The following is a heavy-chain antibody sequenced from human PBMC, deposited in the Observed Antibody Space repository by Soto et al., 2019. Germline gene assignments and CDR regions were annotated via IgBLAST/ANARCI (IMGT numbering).Heavy chain of an antibody. CDR2: IYYSGST. Sequence: SETLSLTCTVSGGSISSGGYYWSWIRQHPGKGLEWIGYIYYSGSTYYNPSLKSRVTISVDTSKNQFSLKLSSVTAADTAVYYCASGYCGGDCYSYYYYGMDVWGQGTTVTVSS. V-gene: IGHV4-31*03. J-gene: IGHJ6*02. CDR1: GGSISSGGYY. CDR3: ASGYCGGDCYSYYYYGMDV. D-gene: IGHD2-21*02.